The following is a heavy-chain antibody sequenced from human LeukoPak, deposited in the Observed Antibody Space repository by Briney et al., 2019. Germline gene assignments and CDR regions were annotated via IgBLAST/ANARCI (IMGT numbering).Heavy chain of an antibody. D-gene: IGHD2-21*01. V-gene: IGHV4-30-2*01. CDR2: ISHSGST. Sequence: SETLSLTCAVSGNSISSGPYSWNWIRQPPGKGLEWIGYISHSGSTSYTPSLKSRVTISVDKSKNQFSLKLSSVSAADTAAYYCARGRLYIPNGIYGMDVWAKGPRSPSP. J-gene: IGHJ6*02. CDR1: GNSISSGPYS. CDR3: ARGRLYIPNGIYGMDV.